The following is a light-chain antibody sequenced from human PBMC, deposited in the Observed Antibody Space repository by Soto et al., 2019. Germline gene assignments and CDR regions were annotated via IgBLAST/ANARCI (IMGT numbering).Light chain of an antibody. V-gene: IGLV1-40*01. CDR3: QSYDSSLSGGV. CDR2: ANT. J-gene: IGLJ3*02. CDR1: SSNIGAGYD. Sequence: QSALAQPPSVSGAPGQRVTISCTGRSSNIGAGYDVHWYQQLPGTAPKLLIYANTNRPSGVPDRFSGSKSGTSASLAITGLQAEDEADYYCQSYDSSLSGGVFGGGTQLTVL.